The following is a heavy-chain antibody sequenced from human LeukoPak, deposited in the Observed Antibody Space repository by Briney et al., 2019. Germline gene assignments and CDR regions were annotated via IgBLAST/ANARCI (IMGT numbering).Heavy chain of an antibody. CDR1: GFTFSSYA. CDR3: AKDRWGVVADNYFDY. D-gene: IGHD3-22*01. J-gene: IGHJ4*02. CDR2: ISGSGGST. Sequence: PGGSLRLSCAASGFTFSSYAMSWVRQAPGEGLEWVSAISGSGGSTYYADSVKGRFTISRDNSKNTLYLQMNSLRAEDTAVYYCAKDRWGVVADNYFDYWGQGTLVTVSS. V-gene: IGHV3-23*01.